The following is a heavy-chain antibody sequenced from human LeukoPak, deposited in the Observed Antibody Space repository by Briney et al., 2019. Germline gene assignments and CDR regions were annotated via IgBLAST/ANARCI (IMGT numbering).Heavy chain of an antibody. J-gene: IGHJ3*02. Sequence: GGSLRPSCAASGFTFSSYSMSWVRQAPGKGLEWVSYISSVSTIYHADSVKGRFTISRDNAKNSLYLQMNSLRAEDTAVYYCALGNCPTTSCYPGVAFDIWGQGTMVTVSS. CDR2: ISSVSTI. V-gene: IGHV3-48*01. CDR3: ALGNCPTTSCYPGVAFDI. CDR1: GFTFSSYS. D-gene: IGHD2-2*01.